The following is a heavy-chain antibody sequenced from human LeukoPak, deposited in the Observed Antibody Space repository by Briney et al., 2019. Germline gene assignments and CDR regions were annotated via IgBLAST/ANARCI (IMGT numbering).Heavy chain of an antibody. D-gene: IGHD3-3*01. CDR2: ISGRGDLT. J-gene: IGHJ4*02. CDR1: GFTFYKSA. CDR3: ARREAEESGPIDY. Sequence: GSLRLSCSASGFTFYKSAMTWVRQAPGTGLEWVSAISGRGDLTYYADSVKGRFTISRDNSRNILYLRMSSLRADDTAVYYCARREAEESGPIDYWGQGTLVTVSS. V-gene: IGHV3-23*01.